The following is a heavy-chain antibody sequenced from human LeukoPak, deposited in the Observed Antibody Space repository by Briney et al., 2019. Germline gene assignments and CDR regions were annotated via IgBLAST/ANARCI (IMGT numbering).Heavy chain of an antibody. V-gene: IGHV4-34*01. CDR1: GFTFGDYA. CDR3: ARGCILYDFWSGYGLRVGYFDY. Sequence: GSLRLSCTASGFTFGDYAMSWIRQPPGKGLEWIGEINHSGSTNYNPSLKSRVTISVDTSKNQFSLKLSSVTAADTAVYYCARGCILYDFWSGYGLRVGYFDYWGQGTLVTVSS. D-gene: IGHD3-3*01. J-gene: IGHJ4*02. CDR2: INHSGST.